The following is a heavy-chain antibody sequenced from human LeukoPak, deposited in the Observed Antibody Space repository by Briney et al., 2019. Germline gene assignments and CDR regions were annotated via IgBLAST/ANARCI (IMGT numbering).Heavy chain of an antibody. CDR2: ISSSGASI. CDR1: GFTFSGFE. Sequence: SAGSLRLSCAASGFTFSGFEMNWVRQAPGKGLEWVSYISSSGASIYYADSVKGRFTIARDNAKNSLDLQMNSLRAEDTAVYYCARRGYSSNLYYLDHWGQGTLVTVSS. V-gene: IGHV3-48*03. D-gene: IGHD6-13*01. CDR3: ARRGYSSNLYYLDH. J-gene: IGHJ4*02.